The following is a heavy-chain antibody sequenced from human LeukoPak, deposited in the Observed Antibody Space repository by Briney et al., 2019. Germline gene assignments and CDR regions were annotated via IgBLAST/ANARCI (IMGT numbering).Heavy chain of an antibody. D-gene: IGHD3-3*01. CDR1: GGSVSGYY. V-gene: IGHV4-34*01. CDR2: ISHRGRT. Sequence: RSSLTLSLTCAVYGGSVSGYYWSWIRQPPGKGLEWIGEISHRGRTHYNPSLKGRVTMSVDTSKNQFALEVDSVTAADTAVYYCARIPLYFLEPFDYWGQGILVTVSS. CDR3: ARIPLYFLEPFDY. J-gene: IGHJ4*02.